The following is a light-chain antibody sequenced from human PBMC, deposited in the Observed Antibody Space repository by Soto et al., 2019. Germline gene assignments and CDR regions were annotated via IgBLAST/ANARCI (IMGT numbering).Light chain of an antibody. J-gene: IGLJ2*01. CDR2: DVS. CDR1: SSDVGGYNY. Sequence: QSVLTQPASVSGSPGQSITISCTGTSSDVGGYNYVSWYQQHPGKAPKLMIYDVSNRPSGVSNRFSGSKSGNTASLTISGRQAEDEADYYCNSYTSSSTLYVVFGGGTKLTV. V-gene: IGLV2-14*01. CDR3: NSYTSSSTLYVV.